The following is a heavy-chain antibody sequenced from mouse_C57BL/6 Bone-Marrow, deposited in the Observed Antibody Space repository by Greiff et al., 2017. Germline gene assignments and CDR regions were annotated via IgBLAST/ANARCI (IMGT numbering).Heavy chain of an antibody. J-gene: IGHJ4*01. D-gene: IGHD1-1*01. V-gene: IGHV1-64*01. CDR2: IHPNSGST. CDR1: GYTFTSYW. Sequence: QVQLQQPGAELVKPGASVKLSCKASGYTFTSYWMHWVKQRPGQGLEWIGTIHPNSGSTNYNEKFKSKATLTVDKSSSTAYMQLSSLTSEDSAVYYCARATVVRMDYWGQGTSVTVSA. CDR3: ARATVVRMDY.